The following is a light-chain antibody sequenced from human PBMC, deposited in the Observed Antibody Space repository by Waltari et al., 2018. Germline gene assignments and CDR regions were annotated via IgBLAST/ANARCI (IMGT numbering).Light chain of an antibody. CDR2: GTS. CDR1: QGSNSY. Sequence: DIQMTQSPSTLSAFLGDRVTITCRASQGSNSYLAWYQQKPGKAPKLLIYGTSTLQSGVPSRFSGSGSGTEFTLTISSLQPEDFATYYCQQLKSFLFTFGQGTRLDIK. CDR3: QQLKSFLFT. V-gene: IGKV1-9*01. J-gene: IGKJ5*01.